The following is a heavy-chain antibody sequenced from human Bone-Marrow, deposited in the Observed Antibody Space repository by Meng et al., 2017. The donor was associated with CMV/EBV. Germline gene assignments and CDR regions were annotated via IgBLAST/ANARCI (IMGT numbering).Heavy chain of an antibody. CDR3: ARAPDYGGNSDY. CDR2: INPKNGGT. V-gene: IGHV1-2*02. Sequence: ASVKVSCKASGNTFSGYYMHWVRQAPGQGLEWMGWINPKNGGTNYAQKFQGRVTMTRDTSISTAYMELSRLRSDDTAVYYCARAPDYGGNSDYWGQGTLVTVSS. CDR1: GNTFSGYY. J-gene: IGHJ4*02. D-gene: IGHD4-23*01.